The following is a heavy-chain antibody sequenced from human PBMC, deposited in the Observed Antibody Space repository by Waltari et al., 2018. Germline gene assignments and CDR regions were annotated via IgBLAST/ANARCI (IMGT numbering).Heavy chain of an antibody. CDR3: VRDAFGNTIGGVFDY. Sequence: VQLVESGGGVVQPGKSVRLQWVAAGFSDEGGDLHWVRQVPGKGLECVSGISWNSNNIVYADSVKSRFTISRDNAENSLYLLMNNLISDDTALYYCVRDAFGNTIGGVFDYWGQGTLLTVSS. CDR2: ISWNSNNI. V-gene: IGHV3-9*01. CDR1: GFSDEGGD. J-gene: IGHJ4*02. D-gene: IGHD3-3*01.